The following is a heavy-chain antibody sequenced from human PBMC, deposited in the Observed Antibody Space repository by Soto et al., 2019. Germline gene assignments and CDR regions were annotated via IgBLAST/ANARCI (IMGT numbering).Heavy chain of an antibody. CDR2: ISYDGSNK. CDR1: GFTFSSYG. Sequence: VQLVESGGGVVQPGRSLRLSCAASGFTFSSYGMHWVRQAPGKGLEWVAVISYDGSNKYYADSVKGRFTISRDNSKNALYLQMNSLRAEDTAVYYCAKIRLEWLLSLHYYYYGMDVWGQGTTVTVSS. D-gene: IGHD3-3*01. V-gene: IGHV3-30*18. J-gene: IGHJ6*02. CDR3: AKIRLEWLLSLHYYYYGMDV.